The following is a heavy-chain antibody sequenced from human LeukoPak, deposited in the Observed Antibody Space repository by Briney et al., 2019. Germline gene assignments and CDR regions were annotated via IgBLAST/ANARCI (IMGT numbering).Heavy chain of an antibody. V-gene: IGHV1-18*01. CDR1: GYTFTSYG. J-gene: IGHJ4*02. D-gene: IGHD2-2*01. Sequence: GASVTVSCKASGYTFTSYGISWVRQAPGQGLEWMGWISAYNGITNYAQKLQGRVTMTTDTSTSTAYMELRSLRSDDTAVYYCARDVCSTTRWSSGTCCYPIDYWGQGTLVTVSS. CDR2: ISAYNGIT. CDR3: ARDVCSTTRWSSGTCCYPIDY.